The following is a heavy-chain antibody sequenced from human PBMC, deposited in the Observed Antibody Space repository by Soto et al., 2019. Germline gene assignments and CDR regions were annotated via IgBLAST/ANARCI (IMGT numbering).Heavy chain of an antibody. V-gene: IGHV3-23*01. D-gene: IGHD2-2*02. CDR2: ISGSGGST. Sequence: GGSLRLSCAASGFTSSSYAMSWVRQAPGKGLEWVSAISGSGGSTYYADSVKGRFTISRDNSKNTLYLQMNSLRAEDTAVYYCAKSVVVPAALRYYMDVWGKGTTVTVSS. J-gene: IGHJ6*03. CDR3: AKSVVVPAALRYYMDV. CDR1: GFTSSSYA.